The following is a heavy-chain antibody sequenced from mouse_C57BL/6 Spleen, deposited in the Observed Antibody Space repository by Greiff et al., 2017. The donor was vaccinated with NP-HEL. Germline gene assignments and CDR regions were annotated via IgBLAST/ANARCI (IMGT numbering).Heavy chain of an antibody. CDR1: GYTFTDYY. CDR2: INPNNGGT. D-gene: IGHD2-3*01. CDR3: ARWTGDDGYYVNY. J-gene: IGHJ4*01. V-gene: IGHV1-26*01. Sequence: VQLQQSGPELVKPGASVKISCKASGYTFTDYYMNWVKQSHGKSLEWIGDINPNNGGTSYNQKFKGKATLTVDKSSSTAYMELRSLTSEDSAVYYCARWTGDDGYYVNYWGQGTSVTVSS.